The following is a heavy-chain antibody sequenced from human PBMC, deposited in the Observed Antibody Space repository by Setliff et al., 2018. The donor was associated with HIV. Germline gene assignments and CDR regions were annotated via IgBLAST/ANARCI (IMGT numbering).Heavy chain of an antibody. V-gene: IGHV3-33*06. CDR2: IWYDGSNK. J-gene: IGHJ3*02. CDR3: AKDRLEWLAPDGFDI. CDR1: GFTFSSYG. D-gene: IGHD3-3*01. Sequence: GGSLRLSCAASGFTFSSYGIHWVRQAPGKGLEWVALIWYDGSNKYYADSVKGRLTISRDNSKNTLYLQMSSLRAEDTAVYYCAKDRLEWLAPDGFDIWGLGTMVTVSS.